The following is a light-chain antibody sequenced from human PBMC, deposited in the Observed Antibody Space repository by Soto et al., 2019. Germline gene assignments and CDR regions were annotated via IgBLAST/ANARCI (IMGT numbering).Light chain of an antibody. CDR3: HQYGSSPHT. J-gene: IGKJ5*01. CDR1: QRVSSSY. Sequence: VWTQSPGTLSLSPGERDTLACRAIQRVSSSYLAWFQQNPGQAPRVPIYDTSNRAPGTPARFSGSGSGTDSTITISRLEPEDFAVYYGHQYGSSPHTFGQGTRLEIK. CDR2: DTS. V-gene: IGKV3-20*01.